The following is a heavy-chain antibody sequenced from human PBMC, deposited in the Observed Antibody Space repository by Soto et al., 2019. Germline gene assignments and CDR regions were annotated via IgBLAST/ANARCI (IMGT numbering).Heavy chain of an antibody. CDR1: GFTFDDYA. D-gene: IGHD5-18*01. CDR2: ISWNSGSI. CDR3: AKDKEYRYGRTYFDY. V-gene: IGHV3-9*01. Sequence: EVQLVESGGGLVQPGRSLRLSCAASGFTFDDYAMHWVRQAPGKGLEWVAGISWNSGSIGYADSVKGRFTISRDNAKTYRYLQMNSLRAEDTALYYCAKDKEYRYGRTYFDYWGQGTLVTGSS. J-gene: IGHJ4*02.